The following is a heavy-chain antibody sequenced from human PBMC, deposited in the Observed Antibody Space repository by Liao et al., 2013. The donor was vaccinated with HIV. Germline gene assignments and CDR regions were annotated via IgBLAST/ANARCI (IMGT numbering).Heavy chain of an antibody. V-gene: IGHV4-39*07. CDR1: GDSISSSNYY. J-gene: IGHJ4*02. D-gene: IGHD3-9*01. CDR2: FSYSGST. CDR3: ARDQRYFDWLLDY. Sequence: QLQLQESGPGLVKPSETLSLTCAVSGDSISSSNYYWGWIRQPPGKGLEWIGSFSYSGSTYYNPSLKSRVTISIDTSKNQFSLRLSSVTAADTAVYYCARDQRYFDWLLDYWGQGTLVTVSS.